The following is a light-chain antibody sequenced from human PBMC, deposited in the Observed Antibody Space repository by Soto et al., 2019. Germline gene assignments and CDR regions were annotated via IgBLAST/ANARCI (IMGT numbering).Light chain of an antibody. CDR1: QSIRRY. CDR2: AAA. Sequence: DIQMTQSPSSLSAAVRDRVTITFRSSQSIRRYLNWYQQQPGKAPEPLIYAAATLQSGVPSRFSGSGSGTDFTLTISSLQHEDLATYYCQQSYSAPYTFGQVTNEDIK. J-gene: IGKJ2*01. CDR3: QQSYSAPYT. V-gene: IGKV1-39*01.